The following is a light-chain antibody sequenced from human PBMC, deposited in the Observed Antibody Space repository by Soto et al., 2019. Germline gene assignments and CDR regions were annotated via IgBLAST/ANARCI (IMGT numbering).Light chain of an antibody. Sequence: DIQLTQSPSFLSASVGARVTITCRASQGISSSLAWYQQKPGKVPKLLIYAASTLQSGVPSRFSGSGSGTDFTLTISSLQPEDVATYYCQKYNGAPPWTFGPGTKVDI. V-gene: IGKV1-27*01. J-gene: IGKJ1*01. CDR2: AAS. CDR1: QGISSS. CDR3: QKYNGAPPWT.